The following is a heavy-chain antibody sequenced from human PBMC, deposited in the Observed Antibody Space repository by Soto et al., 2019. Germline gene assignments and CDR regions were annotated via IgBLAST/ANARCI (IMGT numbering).Heavy chain of an antibody. CDR3: ARYHFYGAEGITGTYYYYGMDV. CDR2: IWYDGSNK. Sequence: GGSLRLSCAASGFTFSSYGMHWVRQAPGKGLEWVAVIWYDGSNKYYADSVKGRFTISRDNSKNTLYLQMNSLRAEDTAVYYCARYHFYGAEGITGTYYYYGMDVWGQGTTVTVSS. CDR1: GFTFSSYG. J-gene: IGHJ6*02. V-gene: IGHV3-33*01. D-gene: IGHD1-7*01.